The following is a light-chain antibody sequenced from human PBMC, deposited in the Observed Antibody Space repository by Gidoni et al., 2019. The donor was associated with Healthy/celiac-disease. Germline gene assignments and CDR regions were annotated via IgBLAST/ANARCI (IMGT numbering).Light chain of an antibody. V-gene: IGKV1-39*01. Sequence: DIQMTQSPSSLSASVGDRLTITCRASQDISSYLSWYQQRPGKAPKLLISGASSLQSGVPSRFSGSGSGTDFTFPISALQPEDFATYYCQQTYSTSWTFGQGTKVEIK. J-gene: IGKJ1*01. CDR2: GAS. CDR1: QDISSY. CDR3: QQTYSTSWT.